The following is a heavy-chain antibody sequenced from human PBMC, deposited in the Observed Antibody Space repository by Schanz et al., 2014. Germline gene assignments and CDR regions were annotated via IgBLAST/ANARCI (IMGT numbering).Heavy chain of an antibody. D-gene: IGHD2-15*01. Sequence: VQLVESGGGFVQPGGSLGLSCAAYGFTLSSYAMHWVRQAPGKGLEWVAVISYDGSNKYYADSVKGRFTISRDSGQNSLYRQMNSLRAGDTAVYYCARDRGYCSGGSCLTVDYWGQGTLVTVSS. CDR1: GFTLSSYA. J-gene: IGHJ4*02. CDR3: ARDRGYCSGGSCLTVDY. V-gene: IGHV3-30*14. CDR2: ISYDGSNK.